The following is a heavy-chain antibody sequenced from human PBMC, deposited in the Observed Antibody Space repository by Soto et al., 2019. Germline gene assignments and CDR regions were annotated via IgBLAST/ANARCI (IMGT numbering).Heavy chain of an antibody. CDR2: INSDGSST. Sequence: PGGSLRLSCAASGFTFSSYWMHWVRQAPGKGLVWVPRINSDGSSTSYADSVKGRFTISRDNAKNTLYLQMNSLRAEDTAVYYCVGSSGYYAPEALDICGEVTMVTVSS. CDR1: GFTFSSYW. CDR3: VGSSGYYAPEALDI. V-gene: IGHV3-74*01. J-gene: IGHJ3*02. D-gene: IGHD3-22*01.